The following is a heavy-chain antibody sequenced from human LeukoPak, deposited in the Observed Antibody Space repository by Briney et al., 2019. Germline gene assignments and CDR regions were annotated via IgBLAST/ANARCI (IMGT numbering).Heavy chain of an antibody. V-gene: IGHV3-30-3*01. Sequence: PGRSLRLSCAASGFTFSSYAMHWVRQAPGKGLEWVAVISYDGSNKYYADSVKGRFTISRGNSKNTLYLQMNSLRAEDTAVYYCASSTFIVGATGYWGQGTLVTVSS. J-gene: IGHJ4*02. CDR3: ASSTFIVGATGY. D-gene: IGHD1-26*01. CDR1: GFTFSSYA. CDR2: ISYDGSNK.